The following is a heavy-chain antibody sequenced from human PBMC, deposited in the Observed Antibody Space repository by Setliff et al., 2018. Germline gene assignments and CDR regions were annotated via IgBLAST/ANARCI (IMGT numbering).Heavy chain of an antibody. CDR2: LGHTGSI. D-gene: IGHD2-21*02. J-gene: IGHJ4*02. CDR1: GYSISSGYI. Sequence: PSETLSLTCTVSGYSISSGYIWGWIRQPPGKGLEWVGNLGHTGSINYNPSLKSRLTISRDTAKHQVSLKLNSVTATDTAVYYCARDLGHGGDSDYWGQGILVTVSS. V-gene: IGHV4-38-2*02. CDR3: ARDLGHGGDSDY.